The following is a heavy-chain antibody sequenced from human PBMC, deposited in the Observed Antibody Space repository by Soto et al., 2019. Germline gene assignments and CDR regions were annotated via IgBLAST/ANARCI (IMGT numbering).Heavy chain of an antibody. CDR1: GFTFSSYE. CDR3: ASVVNADAFDI. J-gene: IGHJ3*02. D-gene: IGHD2-15*01. V-gene: IGHV3-48*03. CDR2: ISSSGSTI. Sequence: AGSLRLSCAASGFTFSSYEMNWVRQAPGKGLEWVSYISSSGSTIYYADSVKGRFTISRDNAKNSLYLQMNSLRAEDTAVYYCASVVNADAFDIWGQGTMVTVSS.